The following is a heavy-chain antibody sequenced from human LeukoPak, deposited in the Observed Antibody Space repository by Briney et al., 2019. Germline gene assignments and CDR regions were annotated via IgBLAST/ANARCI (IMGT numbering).Heavy chain of an antibody. CDR1: GGSFTGYY. CDR2: INHSGST. D-gene: IGHD6-13*01. V-gene: IGHV4-34*01. J-gene: IGHJ4*02. CDR3: AGRGAPELVPLYSFDY. Sequence: PSETLSLTCAVYGGSFTGYYWSWIRQPPGKGLEWIGEINHSGSTNYNPSLKSRVTISVDTSKNQFSLKLSSVTAADTAVYYCAGRGAPELVPLYSFDYWGQGTLVTVSS.